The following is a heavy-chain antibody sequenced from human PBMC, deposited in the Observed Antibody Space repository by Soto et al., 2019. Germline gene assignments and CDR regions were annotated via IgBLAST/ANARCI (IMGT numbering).Heavy chain of an antibody. D-gene: IGHD3-10*01. CDR1: GGSFSGYY. Sequence: SETLSLTCAVYGGSFSGYYWSWIRQPPGKGLEWIGEINHSGSTNYNPSLKSRVTISVDTSKNQFSLKLSSVTAADTAVYYCASLARVRGVKGYYYYGMDVWGQGTTVTVSS. V-gene: IGHV4-34*01. CDR2: INHSGST. CDR3: ASLARVRGVKGYYYYGMDV. J-gene: IGHJ6*02.